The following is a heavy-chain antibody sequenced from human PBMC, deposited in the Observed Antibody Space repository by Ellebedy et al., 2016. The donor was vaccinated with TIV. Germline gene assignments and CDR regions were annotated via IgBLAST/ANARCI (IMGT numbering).Heavy chain of an antibody. Sequence: SETLSLTCTVSGGSISSPNYCWSWIRQTPGKGLGWIGFMYYSGSTYYNPSLQSRVIISGDTSNNQFSLNLNSVSDADTAVYYCARARTNYYDGSGYYYEDTWGQGTLVTVSS. CDR1: GGSISSPNYC. CDR3: ARARTNYYDGSGYYYEDT. D-gene: IGHD3-22*01. V-gene: IGHV4-30-4*01. J-gene: IGHJ5*02. CDR2: MYYSGST.